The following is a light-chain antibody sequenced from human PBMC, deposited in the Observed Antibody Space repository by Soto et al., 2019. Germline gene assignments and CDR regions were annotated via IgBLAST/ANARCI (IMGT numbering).Light chain of an antibody. Sequence: DRVTITILASESISNWLAWYQQKPGKAPNLVIYKASSLKSGVPSRFSGSGSGTEFTLTICCLPPDDFATYCCQPDDPYWPFGQVTNVDI. V-gene: IGKV1-5*03. J-gene: IGKJ1*01. CDR2: KAS. CDR3: QPDDPYWP. CDR1: ESISNW.